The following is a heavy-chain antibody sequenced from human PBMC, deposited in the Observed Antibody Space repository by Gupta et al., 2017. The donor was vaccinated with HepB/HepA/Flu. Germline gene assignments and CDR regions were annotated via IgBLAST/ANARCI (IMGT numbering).Heavy chain of an antibody. V-gene: IGHV4-39*01. CDR2: IYYSGST. J-gene: IGHJ5*02. CDR1: GGSISSRDHY. D-gene: IGHD3-10*01. CDR3: ARQGVTNWFDP. Sequence: QLQLQESGPELVKPSETLSLTCTVSGGSISSRDHYWGWIRRPPGKGLEWLGSIYYSGSTYYNPSLKSRVNIVVDTSKSHFSLKLSSVTAADTAVYYCARQGVTNWFDPWGQGTLVTVSS.